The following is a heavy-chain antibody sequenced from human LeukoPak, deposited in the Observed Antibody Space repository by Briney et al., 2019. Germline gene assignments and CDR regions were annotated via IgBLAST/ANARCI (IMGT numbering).Heavy chain of an antibody. V-gene: IGHV3-23*01. CDR3: AKKERRIAAAVYFDY. D-gene: IGHD6-13*01. J-gene: IGHJ4*02. CDR2: ISGSGGST. CDR1: GLTFTSNA. Sequence: GGSLRLSCAASGLTFTSNAMSWFRQAPGKGLEGASAISGSGGSTYYADSVKGRFTISRDNSKNTLYLQMNSLRAEDTAVYYCAKKERRIAAAVYFDYWGQGTLVTVSS.